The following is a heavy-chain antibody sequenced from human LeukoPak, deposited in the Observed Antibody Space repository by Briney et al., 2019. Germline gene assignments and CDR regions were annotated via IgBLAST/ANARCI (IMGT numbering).Heavy chain of an antibody. Sequence: GGSLRLSCAASGFAFNSYWMSWVRQTPGKGLEWVATMDGGGSATYYVDSVKGRFTITRDNAKNSLLLQMNSLRAEDTALYYCANEEWYRFDYWGQGILVTVPS. V-gene: IGHV3-7*03. CDR2: MDGGGSAT. J-gene: IGHJ4*02. D-gene: IGHD2-8*01. CDR3: ANEEWYRFDY. CDR1: GFAFNSYW.